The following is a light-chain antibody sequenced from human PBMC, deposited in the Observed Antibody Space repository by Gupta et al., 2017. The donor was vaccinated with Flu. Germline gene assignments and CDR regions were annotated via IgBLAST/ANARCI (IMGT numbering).Light chain of an antibody. CDR1: GNNVGNQG. CDR3: AACDSSLNEAV. V-gene: IGLV10-54*04. J-gene: IGLJ3*02. Sequence: AGLTQPPSVSKGLRQTATLTCTGNGNNVGNQGAAWLQQHQGHPPKVLSDRNNIRPSGISVRFSASRSVNTAPLTITGLQTEDAAHYYCAACDSSLNEAVFGGGTNLPAL. CDR2: RNN.